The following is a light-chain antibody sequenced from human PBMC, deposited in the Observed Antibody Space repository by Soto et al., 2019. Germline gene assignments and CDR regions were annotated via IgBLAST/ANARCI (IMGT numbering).Light chain of an antibody. CDR2: YNN. V-gene: IGLV1-44*01. Sequence: QSALTQPPSASGTPGQRVTISCSGSSSNIGTNTVNWYQQLPGTAPKLLIYYNNQRPSGVPDRFSGSKSGTSASLAISGLQSEDEADYYCAAWDDSLSCWVFGGGTKVTVL. CDR3: AAWDDSLSCWV. CDR1: SSNIGTNT. J-gene: IGLJ3*02.